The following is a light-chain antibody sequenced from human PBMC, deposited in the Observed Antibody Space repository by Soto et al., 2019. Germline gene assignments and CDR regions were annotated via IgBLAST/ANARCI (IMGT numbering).Light chain of an antibody. CDR1: QGISSF. CDR2: AAS. V-gene: IGKV1-9*01. CDR3: QQAYSFPIT. J-gene: IGKJ5*01. Sequence: DIQLTKSPSFPSSSTGDRVTITCLASQGISSFLAWYQQKPGRAPKLLIYAASTSQSGVPSRFSGNGSGTDFTLIISSLQPEDSATYYCQQAYSFPITFGQGTLLEIK.